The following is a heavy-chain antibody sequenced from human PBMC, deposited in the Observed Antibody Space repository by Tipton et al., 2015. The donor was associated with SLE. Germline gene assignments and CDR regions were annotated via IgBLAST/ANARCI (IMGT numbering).Heavy chain of an antibody. D-gene: IGHD3-3*01. CDR1: GGSISSYY. J-gene: IGHJ3*02. CDR2: IYTSGGT. V-gene: IGHV4-4*07. CDR3: ARAIPTRRIFTSGYSAFDI. Sequence: LRLSCTVSGGSISSYYWSWIRQPAGKGLEWIGRIYTSGGTNYNPSLKSRVTISVDTSKNQFSLKLSSVTAADTAVYYCARAIPTRRIFTSGYSAFDIWGQGTMVTVSS.